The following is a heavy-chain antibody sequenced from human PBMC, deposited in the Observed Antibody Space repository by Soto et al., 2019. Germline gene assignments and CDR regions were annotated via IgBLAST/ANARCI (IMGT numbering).Heavy chain of an antibody. D-gene: IGHD3-10*01. V-gene: IGHV3-33*01. CDR1: GFTFSSYG. Sequence: GGSLRLSCAASGFTFSSYGMHWVRQAPGKGLEWVAVIWYDGSNKYYADSVKGRFTISRDNSKNTLYLQMNSLRAEDTAVYYCARGRGYYYYYYMDVWGKGTTVTVSS. J-gene: IGHJ6*03. CDR3: ARGRGYYYYYYMDV. CDR2: IWYDGSNK.